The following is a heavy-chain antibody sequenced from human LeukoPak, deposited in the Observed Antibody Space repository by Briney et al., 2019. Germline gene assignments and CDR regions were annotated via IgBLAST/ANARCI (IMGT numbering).Heavy chain of an antibody. Sequence: SQTLSLTCTVSGGSISSGDYYWSWIRQPPGKGLEWIGYIYYSGSTYYNPSLKSRVTIPVDTSKNQFSLKLSSVTAADTAVYYCASGVGEVWFDPWGQGTLVTVSS. CDR3: ASGVGEVWFDP. CDR2: IYYSGST. CDR1: GGSISSGDYY. D-gene: IGHD2-15*01. J-gene: IGHJ5*02. V-gene: IGHV4-30-4*08.